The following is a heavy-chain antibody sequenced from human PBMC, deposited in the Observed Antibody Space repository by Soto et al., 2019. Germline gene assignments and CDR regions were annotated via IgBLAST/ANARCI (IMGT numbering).Heavy chain of an antibody. CDR3: AKGFLETIYAFDI. CDR1: GFTFSSYA. V-gene: IGHV3-23*01. J-gene: IGHJ3*02. CDR2: ISGSGGST. D-gene: IGHD3-3*01. Sequence: GGSLRLSCATSGFTFSSYAMSWVRQAPGKGLEWVSAISGSGGSTYYADSVKGRFTISRDNSKNTLYLQMNSLRAEDTAVYYCAKGFLETIYAFDIWGQGTMVTVSS.